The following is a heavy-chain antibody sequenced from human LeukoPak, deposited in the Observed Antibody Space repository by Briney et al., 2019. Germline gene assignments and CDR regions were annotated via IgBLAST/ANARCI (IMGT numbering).Heavy chain of an antibody. D-gene: IGHD3-9*01. V-gene: IGHV4-59*01. CDR2: IYYSGST. Sequence: PSETLSLTCTVSGGSISSYYWSWIRQPPGKGLEWIGYIYYSGSTNYNPSLKSRVTISVDTSKNQFSLKLSSVTAADTAVYYCARCRDYDILTGSSCNWFDPWGQGTLVTVSS. J-gene: IGHJ5*02. CDR3: ARCRDYDILTGSSCNWFDP. CDR1: GGSISSYY.